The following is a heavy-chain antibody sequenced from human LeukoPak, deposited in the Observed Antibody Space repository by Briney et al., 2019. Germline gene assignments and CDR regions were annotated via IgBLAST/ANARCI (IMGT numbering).Heavy chain of an antibody. V-gene: IGHV4-34*01. CDR2: INHSGSV. Sequence: PSETLSLTCALYRGSSSGDYSSCIRQPPETGLEWVGEINHSGSVNNTPSLKSRVTIPLAASKNQNSLKLSSVTAADTAVYYCATRTITWAAGSSGWYYIDYRGQGTLVTVSS. J-gene: IGHJ4*02. CDR3: ATRTITWAAGSSGWYYIDY. D-gene: IGHD6-19*01. CDR1: RGSSSGDY.